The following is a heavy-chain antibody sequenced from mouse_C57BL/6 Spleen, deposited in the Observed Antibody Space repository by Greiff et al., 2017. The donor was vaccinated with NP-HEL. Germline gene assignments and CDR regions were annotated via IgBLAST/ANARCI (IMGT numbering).Heavy chain of an antibody. CDR2: IYPGSGST. CDR3: ARKEGYYGSSPWFAY. CDR1: GYTFTSYW. V-gene: IGHV1-55*01. J-gene: IGHJ3*01. D-gene: IGHD1-1*01. Sequence: QVHVKQPGAELVKPGASVKMSCKASGYTFTSYWITWVKQRPGQGLEWIGDIYPGSGSTNYNEKFKSKATLTVDTSSSTAYMQLSSLTSEDSAVYYCARKEGYYGSSPWFAYWGQGTLVTVSA.